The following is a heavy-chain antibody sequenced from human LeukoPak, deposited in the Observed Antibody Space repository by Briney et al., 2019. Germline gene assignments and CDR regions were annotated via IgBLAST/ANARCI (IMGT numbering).Heavy chain of an antibody. D-gene: IGHD2-15*01. V-gene: IGHV4-31*03. CDR3: ASCSGGSCYSRYFQH. Sequence: SETLSLTCTVSGGSISSGGYYWSWIRQHPGKGLEWIGYIYYSGSTYYNPSLKSRVTISVDTSKNQFSLKLSSVTAADTAVYYCASCSGGSCYSRYFQHWGQGTLVTVSS. J-gene: IGHJ1*01. CDR2: IYYSGST. CDR1: GGSISSGGYY.